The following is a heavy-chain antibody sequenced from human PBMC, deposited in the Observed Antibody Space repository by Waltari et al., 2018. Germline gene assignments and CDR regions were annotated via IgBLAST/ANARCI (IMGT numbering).Heavy chain of an antibody. CDR1: EFTFSSYA. Sequence: QVQLVESGGGVVQPGRSLRLSCEASEFTFSSYAMHWVRQAPGKGLEWVAVMSYNARNIYYVDSVKGRFTIARDNSKKTLYLQMNSLRAEDTAVYYCARDYCDRTNCHGMDVWGQGTTVTVSS. CDR3: ARDYCDRTNCHGMDV. CDR2: MSYNARNI. J-gene: IGHJ6*02. V-gene: IGHV3-30*01. D-gene: IGHD3-22*01.